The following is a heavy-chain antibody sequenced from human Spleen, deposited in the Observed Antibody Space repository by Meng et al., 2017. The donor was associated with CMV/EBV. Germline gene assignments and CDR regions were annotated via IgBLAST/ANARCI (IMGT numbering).Heavy chain of an antibody. CDR1: GFTFSNYA. CDR3: AGLRLFDY. CDR2: ISNTGGST. Sequence: GESLKISCAASGFTFSNYAMSWVRQAPGKGLEWVSAISNTGGSTFCADSVKGRFTISRDNSKNTLYLQMNSRRAEDTAVYYCAGLRLFDYWGQGTLVTVSS. V-gene: IGHV3-23*01. D-gene: IGHD4-17*01. J-gene: IGHJ4*02.